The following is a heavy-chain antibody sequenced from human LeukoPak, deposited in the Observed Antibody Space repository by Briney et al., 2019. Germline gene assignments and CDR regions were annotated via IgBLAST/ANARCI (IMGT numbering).Heavy chain of an antibody. CDR2: INGDGRNI. D-gene: IGHD3-9*01. CDR1: GFTFSSYW. V-gene: IGHV3-74*01. CDR3: TRDLMDYDVSTGLHHYYMDV. J-gene: IGHJ6*02. Sequence: PGGSLRLSCAASGFTFSSYWTHWVRHAPGKGLVWVSRINGDGRNINYADSVRGRFTISRDNAKNTLYLQMNTLRVEDTAVYYCTRDLMDYDVSTGLHHYYMDVWGQGTTVTVSS.